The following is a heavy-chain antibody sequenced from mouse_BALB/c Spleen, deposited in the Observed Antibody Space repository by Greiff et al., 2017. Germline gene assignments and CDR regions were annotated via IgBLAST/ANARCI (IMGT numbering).Heavy chain of an antibody. Sequence: EVQLQQSGAELVRSGASVKLSCTASGFNIKDYYMHWVKQRPEQGLEWIGWIDPENGDTEYAPKFQGKATMTADKSSSTAYMLLSSLTSEDSEIYFCARRGGNYDYAMDYWGQGTSVTVSS. V-gene: IGHV14-4*02. CDR3: ARRGGNYDYAMDY. CDR2: IDPENGDT. D-gene: IGHD2-1*01. CDR1: GFNIKDYY. J-gene: IGHJ4*01.